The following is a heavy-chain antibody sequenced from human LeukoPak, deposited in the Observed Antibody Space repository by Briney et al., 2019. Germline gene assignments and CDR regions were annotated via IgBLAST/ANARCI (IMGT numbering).Heavy chain of an antibody. D-gene: IGHD3-10*01. Sequence: GGSLRLSCAASGFTFSDHYMDWVRQAPGKGLEWVGRTRNKANSYPTEYAASVKGRFTISRDDSKNSLYLQMNSLKTEDTAVYYCASLYGSGKRWVDPWGQGTLVTVSS. CDR1: GFTFSDHY. CDR2: TRNKANSYPT. J-gene: IGHJ5*02. V-gene: IGHV3-72*01. CDR3: ASLYGSGKRWVDP.